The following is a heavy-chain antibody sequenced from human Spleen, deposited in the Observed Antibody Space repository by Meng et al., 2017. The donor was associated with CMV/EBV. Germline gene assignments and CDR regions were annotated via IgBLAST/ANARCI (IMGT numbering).Heavy chain of an antibody. CDR1: GFTFSSSW. J-gene: IGHJ4*02. V-gene: IGHV3-7*01. D-gene: IGHD3-3*01. Sequence: GESLKISCAASGFTFSSSWMHWVCQAPGKGLEWVANIKEDGSEKYYVDSVKGRFIISRDNAKNSLYLQMKSLRAEDTAVYYCARKYDFWSGWYFDYWGQGTLVTVSS. CDR2: IKEDGSEK. CDR3: ARKYDFWSGWYFDY.